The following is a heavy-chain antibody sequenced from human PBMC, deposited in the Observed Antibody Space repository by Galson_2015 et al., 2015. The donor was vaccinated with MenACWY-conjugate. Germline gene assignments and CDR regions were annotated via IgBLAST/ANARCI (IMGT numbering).Heavy chain of an antibody. Sequence: SLRLSCAASGFTFSSYGMHWVRQAPGKGLEWVAVISYDGSNKYYADSVKGRFTISRDNSKNTLYLQMNSLRAEDTAVYYCAKGGLWYSSGWYSNYYYYGMDVWGQGTMVSVSS. D-gene: IGHD6-19*01. CDR1: GFTFSSYG. V-gene: IGHV3-30*18. CDR3: AKGGLWYSSGWYSNYYYYGMDV. CDR2: ISYDGSNK. J-gene: IGHJ6*02.